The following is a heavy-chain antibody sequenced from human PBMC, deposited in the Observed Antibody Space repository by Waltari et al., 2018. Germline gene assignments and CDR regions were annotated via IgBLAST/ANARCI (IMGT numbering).Heavy chain of an antibody. D-gene: IGHD3-3*01. CDR3: AREVYDFWSGYYTRTLDY. CDR2: IIPILGIA. J-gene: IGHJ4*02. Sequence: QVQLVQSGAEVKKPGSSVKVSCKASGGTFSSYTISWVRQAPGQGLEWMGRIIPILGIANYEKKFQGRVTITADKSTSTAYMELSSLRSEDTAVYYCAREVYDFWSGYYTRTLDYWGQGTLVTVSS. CDR1: GGTFSSYT. V-gene: IGHV1-69*08.